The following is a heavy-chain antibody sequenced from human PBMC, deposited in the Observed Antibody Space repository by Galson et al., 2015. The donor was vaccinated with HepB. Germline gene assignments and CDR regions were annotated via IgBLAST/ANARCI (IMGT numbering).Heavy chain of an antibody. V-gene: IGHV3-30*18. D-gene: IGHD2-15*01. Sequence: SLRLSCAASGFTFSSYGMHWVRQAPGKGLEWVAGITYDRSNKYYADSVKGRFTISRDNSKNTRYMQMNSLRAEDTAVYYCAKDRKDVVVVAIYFDYWGQGTLVTVSS. CDR1: GFTFSSYG. CDR2: ITYDRSNK. J-gene: IGHJ4*02. CDR3: AKDRKDVVVVAIYFDY.